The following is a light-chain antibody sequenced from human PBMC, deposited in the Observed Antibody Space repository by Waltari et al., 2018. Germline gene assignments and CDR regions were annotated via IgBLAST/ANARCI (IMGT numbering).Light chain of an antibody. J-gene: IGLJ3*02. CDR1: SSDVGGYNY. V-gene: IGLV2-11*01. CDR3: CSYAGSYTL. Sequence: QSALTQPRSVSGPPGQSGTISCTGPSSDVGGYNYVSWYQQHPGKAPKLMIYDVSKRPAGVPYRFSGSKSGNTASLTISGLQAEDEADYYCCSYAGSYTLFGGGTKLTVL. CDR2: DVS.